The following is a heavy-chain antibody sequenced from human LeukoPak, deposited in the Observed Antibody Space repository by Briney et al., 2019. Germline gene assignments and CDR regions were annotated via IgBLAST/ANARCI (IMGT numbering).Heavy chain of an antibody. CDR2: INTNSGGT. CDR1: GYTFTGYY. J-gene: IGHJ4*02. D-gene: IGHD5-24*01. V-gene: IGHV1-2*02. Sequence: ASVKVSCKASGYTFTGYYMHWVRQASGQGLEWMGWINTNSGGTDYAQKFQGRVTMTRDTSISTAYMELNRLRSDDTAVYYCASRDGPQGGFDYWGQGTLVTSSA. CDR3: ASRDGPQGGFDY.